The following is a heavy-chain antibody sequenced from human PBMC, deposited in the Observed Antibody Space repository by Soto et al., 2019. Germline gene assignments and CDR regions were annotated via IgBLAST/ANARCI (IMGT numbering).Heavy chain of an antibody. CDR2: ISSSGSAI. CDR3: ARAPYYYYMDV. J-gene: IGHJ6*03. V-gene: IGHV3-11*01. CDR1: GSTFSDYY. Sequence: PGGSLRLSCAASGSTFSDYYMSWIRQAPGKGLEWVSYISSSGSAIYCADSVKGRFTISRDNAKNSLYLQMNSLRAEDTAVYYCARAPYYYYMDVWGKGTTVTVSS.